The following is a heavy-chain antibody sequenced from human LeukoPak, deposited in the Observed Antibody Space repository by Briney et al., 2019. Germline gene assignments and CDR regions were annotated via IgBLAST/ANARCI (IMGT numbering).Heavy chain of an antibody. J-gene: IGHJ4*02. D-gene: IGHD6-19*01. CDR3: ARAPILSSTWLVKRGGDYFDY. CDR1: GYTFTGYY. CDR2: INPNSGGT. Sequence: ASVKVSCKASGYTFTGYYMHWVRQAPGQGLEWMGRINPNSGGTNYAKKFQGRVTMTRDTSISTAYMELSRLRSDDTAMYYFARAPILSSTWLVKRGGDYFDYWGQGTLVTVSS. V-gene: IGHV1-2*06.